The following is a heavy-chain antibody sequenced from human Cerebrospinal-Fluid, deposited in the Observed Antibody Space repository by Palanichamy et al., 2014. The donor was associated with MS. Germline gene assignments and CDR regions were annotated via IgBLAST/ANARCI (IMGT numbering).Heavy chain of an antibody. Sequence: QVQLQESGPGLVKPSETLSLTCTVSGGSISSYYWSWIQQPPGKGLEWIGYIYYSGSTNYNPSLKSRVTISVDTSKNQFPLKLSSVTAADTAFYYCARVRSGWYYFDYWGQGTLLTVSS. J-gene: IGHJ4*02. V-gene: IGHV4-59*01. CDR2: IYYSGST. D-gene: IGHD6-19*01. CDR3: ARVRSGWYYFDY. CDR1: GGSISSYY.